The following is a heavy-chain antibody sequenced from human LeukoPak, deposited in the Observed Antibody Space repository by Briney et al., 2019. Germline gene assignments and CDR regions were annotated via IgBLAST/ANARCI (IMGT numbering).Heavy chain of an antibody. Sequence: EASVKVSCKASGYTFTSYYMHWVRQAPGRGLEWVGILNPNGGGFTMYAQHFQGRVTMTRDISTYTVYMELTSLRSDDTAVYYCARVSGVPAAEFDYYYYYMDVWGKGTTVTVSS. D-gene: IGHD2-2*01. V-gene: IGHV1-46*01. CDR1: GYTFTSYY. J-gene: IGHJ6*03. CDR2: LNPNGGGFT. CDR3: ARVSGVPAAEFDYYYYYMDV.